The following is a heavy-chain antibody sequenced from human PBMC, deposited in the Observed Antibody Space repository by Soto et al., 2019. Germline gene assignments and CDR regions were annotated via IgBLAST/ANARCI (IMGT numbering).Heavy chain of an antibody. CDR3: ASFDSSVYYFFPWIPN. Sequence: PSETLSLTCTVSGGSTSSGDYYWSWIRQPPGKGLEWIGYIYYSGSTYYNPSLKSRVTISVDTSKNQFSLKLSSVTAADTAVYYCASFDSSVYYFFPWIPNWGQGPLVTVPS. CDR2: IYYSGST. V-gene: IGHV4-30-4*01. J-gene: IGHJ4*02. D-gene: IGHD3-22*01. CDR1: GGSTSSGDYY.